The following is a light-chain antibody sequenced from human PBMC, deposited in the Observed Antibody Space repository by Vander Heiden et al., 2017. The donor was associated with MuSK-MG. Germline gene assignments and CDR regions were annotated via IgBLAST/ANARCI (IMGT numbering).Light chain of an antibody. CDR1: QGIRDE. Sequence: DIQMTQSPSSLSASVGDRVTITCRASQGIRDELDWYQQKPGKAPKRLIYGASNLQSGVPSRFSGSGSGTAFTLTIISVQPEDFATYYCRQHNSVPSTFGQGTKLDIK. CDR3: RQHNSVPST. CDR2: GAS. V-gene: IGKV1-17*01. J-gene: IGKJ2*01.